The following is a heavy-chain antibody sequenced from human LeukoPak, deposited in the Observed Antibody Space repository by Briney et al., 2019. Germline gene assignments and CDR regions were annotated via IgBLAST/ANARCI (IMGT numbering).Heavy chain of an antibody. J-gene: IGHJ5*02. Sequence: PGGSLRLSCAASGFTFSDYYMSWVRQAPGKGLEWISYIGTSSSYTNYADSVKGRFTISRDNAKNSLYLQMNSLRAEDTAVYYCARGFQTFDPWGQGTLVTVSP. V-gene: IGHV3-11*06. CDR3: ARGFQTFDP. CDR1: GFTFSDYY. CDR2: IGTSSSYT.